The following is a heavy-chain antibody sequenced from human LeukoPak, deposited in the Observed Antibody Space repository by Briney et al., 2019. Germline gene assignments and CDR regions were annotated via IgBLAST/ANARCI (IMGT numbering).Heavy chain of an antibody. CDR2: IDDSGST. V-gene: IGHV4-59*12. J-gene: IGHJ4*02. CDR1: GGSISSYY. Sequence: SETLSLTCTVSGGSISSYYWTWIRQPPGKGLEWIGYIDDSGSTNYHPALKSRVTISVDTSKNQFSLKLSSVTAADTAVYYCARGADYWGQGTLVTVSS. CDR3: ARGADY.